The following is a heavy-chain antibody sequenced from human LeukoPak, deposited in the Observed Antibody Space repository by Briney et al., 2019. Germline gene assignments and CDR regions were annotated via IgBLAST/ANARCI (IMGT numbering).Heavy chain of an antibody. J-gene: IGHJ4*02. CDR1: GYTLTELS. CDR3: ARDQGGATYSDY. V-gene: IGHV1-46*01. Sequence: ASVKVSCKVSGYTLTELSMHWVRQAPGQGLEWMGIINPSGGSTSYAQKFQGRVTMTRDTSTSTVYMELSSLRSEDTAVYYCARDQGGATYSDYWGQGTLVTVSS. CDR2: INPSGGST. D-gene: IGHD1-26*01.